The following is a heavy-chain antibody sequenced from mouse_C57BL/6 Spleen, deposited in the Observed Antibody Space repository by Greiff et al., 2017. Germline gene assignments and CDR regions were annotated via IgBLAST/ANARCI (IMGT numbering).Heavy chain of an antibody. D-gene: IGHD4-1*01. CDR3: ARRGNWDYAMDD. Sequence: QVQLQQPGAELVKPGASVKLSCKASGYTFTSYWMQWVKQRPGQGLEWIGEIDPSDSYTNYNQKFKGKATLTVDTSSSTAYMQLSSLTSEDSAVYYCARRGNWDYAMDDWGKGTSVTVSS. CDR1: GYTFTSYW. J-gene: IGHJ4*01. V-gene: IGHV1-50*01. CDR2: IDPSDSYT.